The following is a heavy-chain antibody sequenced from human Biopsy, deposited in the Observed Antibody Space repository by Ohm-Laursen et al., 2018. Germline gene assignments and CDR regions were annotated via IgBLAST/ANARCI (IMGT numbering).Heavy chain of an antibody. CDR1: GFSVSSYD. V-gene: IGHV3-21*04. CDR3: ANSGGSGSYSHL. J-gene: IGHJ2*01. D-gene: IGHD3-10*01. CDR2: ISETSSHI. Sequence: SLRLSCAASGFSVSSYDMNWVRQAPGKGLEWISYISETSSHIYDADSVRGRFTVARDIAKNSLYLQLNSLRVEDTAFYYCANSGGSGSYSHLWGRGTLVTVSS.